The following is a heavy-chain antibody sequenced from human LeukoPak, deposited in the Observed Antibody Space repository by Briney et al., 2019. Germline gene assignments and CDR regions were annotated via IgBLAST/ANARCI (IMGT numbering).Heavy chain of an antibody. J-gene: IGHJ4*02. D-gene: IGHD1-26*01. Sequence: GGSLRLSCAASGFTFSYFEMNWVRQAPGKGLEWVSSISSSSSYIYYADSVKGRFTISRDNAKNSLYPQMNSLRAEDTAVYYCAKDRSIGTYYTFDHWGQGTLVTVSS. V-gene: IGHV3-21*04. CDR3: AKDRSIGTYYTFDH. CDR1: GFTFSYFE. CDR2: ISSSSSYI.